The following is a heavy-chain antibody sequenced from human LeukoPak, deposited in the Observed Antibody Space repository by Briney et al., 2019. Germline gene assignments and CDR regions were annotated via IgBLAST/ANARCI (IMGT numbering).Heavy chain of an antibody. V-gene: IGHV3-7*01. D-gene: IGHD5-12*01. Sequence: PGGSLRLSCAASGFTFSRNWMTWVRQAPGKGLEWVANINQDGSEKNYVDSVKGRFTISRDNAKNTLYLQMNSLRAEDTAVYYCARALSGYDPHFDYWGQGTLVTVSS. J-gene: IGHJ4*02. CDR3: ARALSGYDPHFDY. CDR1: GFTFSRNW. CDR2: INQDGSEK.